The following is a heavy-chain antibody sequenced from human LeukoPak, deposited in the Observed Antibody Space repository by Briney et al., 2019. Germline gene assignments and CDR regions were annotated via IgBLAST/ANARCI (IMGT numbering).Heavy chain of an antibody. CDR1: GGSFSGYY. Sequence: SETLSLTCAVYGGSFSGYYWSWIRQPPGKGLEWIGEINHSGSTNYNPSLKSRVTISVDTSKNQFSLKLSSVTAADTAVYYCARVRWLVGPLDYWCQGTLVTVSS. V-gene: IGHV4-34*01. D-gene: IGHD6-19*01. CDR3: ARVRWLVGPLDY. CDR2: INHSGST. J-gene: IGHJ4*02.